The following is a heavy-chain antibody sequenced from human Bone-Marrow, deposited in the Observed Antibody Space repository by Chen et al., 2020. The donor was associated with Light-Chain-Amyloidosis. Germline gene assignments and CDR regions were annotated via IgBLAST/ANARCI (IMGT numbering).Heavy chain of an antibody. CDR2: IYPDDSDA. CDR3: ARRRDGYNFDY. D-gene: IGHD5-12*01. CDR1: GYTFPNYW. Sequence: EVQLEQSGPEVKKPWESLKISCKGSGYTFPNYWIGCVRQMPGKGLEWMGVIYPDDSDARYSPSFEGQVTISADKSITTAYLQWRSLKASDTAMYYCARRRDGYNFDYWGQGTLVTVSS. V-gene: IGHV5-51*01. J-gene: IGHJ4*02.